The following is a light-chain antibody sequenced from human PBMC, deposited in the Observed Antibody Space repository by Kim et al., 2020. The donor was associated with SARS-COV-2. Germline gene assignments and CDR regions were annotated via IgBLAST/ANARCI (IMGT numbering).Light chain of an antibody. V-gene: IGLV2-23*02. CDR2: EVT. CDR1: RNDFGSHNR. CDR3: CSYEGSWV. Sequence: PSQSITISCAGTRNDFGSHNRVSWYQQHPGKAPNLMIYEVTKRPSGVSDRFSASKSGNTASLTISGLQAEDEADYYCCSYEGSWVFGGGTQLTVL. J-gene: IGLJ3*02.